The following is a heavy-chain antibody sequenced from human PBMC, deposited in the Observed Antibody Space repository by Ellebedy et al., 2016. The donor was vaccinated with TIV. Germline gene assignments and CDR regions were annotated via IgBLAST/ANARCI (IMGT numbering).Heavy chain of an antibody. CDR2: MYYSGST. D-gene: IGHD5-12*01. Sequence: SETLSLXXTVSGASLSSGDYYWNWIRQPPGKGLEWIGYMYYSGSTYYNSPLKSRVTMSVDTSKNQFSLKLSSVTAADTAVYYCARDRSGYDTFDYWGQGTLVTVSS. J-gene: IGHJ4*02. CDR3: ARDRSGYDTFDY. CDR1: GASLSSGDYY. V-gene: IGHV4-30-4*01.